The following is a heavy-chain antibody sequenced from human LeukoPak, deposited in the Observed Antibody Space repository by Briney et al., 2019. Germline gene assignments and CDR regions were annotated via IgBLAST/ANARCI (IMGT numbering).Heavy chain of an antibody. CDR3: ARDSSWYGDYYYYMDV. D-gene: IGHD6-13*01. CDR1: GFTFSSYS. J-gene: IGHJ6*03. V-gene: IGHV3-21*01. CDR2: ISSSSSYI. Sequence: GGSLRLSCAASGFTFSSYSMNWVRQAPGKGLEWVSSISSSSSYIYYADSVKGRFTISRDNAKNSLYLQMNSLRAEDTAVYYCARDSSWYGDYYYYMDVWGKGTTVTVSS.